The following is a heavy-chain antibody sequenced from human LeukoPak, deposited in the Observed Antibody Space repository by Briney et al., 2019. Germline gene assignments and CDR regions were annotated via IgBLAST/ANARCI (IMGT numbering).Heavy chain of an antibody. J-gene: IGHJ6*03. V-gene: IGHV1-2*02. CDR2: INPNSGGT. D-gene: IGHD3-10*01. CDR3: ARGFGTYYYYYMDV. Sequence: ASVKVSCKASGYTFTSYYMHWVRQAPGQGLEWMGWINPNSGGTNYAQKFQGRVTMTRDTSISTAYMELSRLRSDDTAVYYCARGFGTYYYYYMDVWGKGTTVTASS. CDR1: GYTFTSYY.